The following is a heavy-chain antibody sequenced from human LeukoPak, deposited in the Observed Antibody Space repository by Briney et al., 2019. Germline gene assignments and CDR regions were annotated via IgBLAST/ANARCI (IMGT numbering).Heavy chain of an antibody. CDR1: GFTFSSYG. CDR2: IWYDGSNK. CDR3: ARDLSAAVPNWFDP. Sequence: PGGSLRLSCAASGFTFSSYGMHWVRQAPGKGREWVAVIWYDGSNKYYADSVKGRFTISRDNSKNTLYLQMNSLRAEDTAVYYCARDLSAAVPNWFDPWGQGTLVTVSS. J-gene: IGHJ5*02. D-gene: IGHD6-13*01. V-gene: IGHV3-33*01.